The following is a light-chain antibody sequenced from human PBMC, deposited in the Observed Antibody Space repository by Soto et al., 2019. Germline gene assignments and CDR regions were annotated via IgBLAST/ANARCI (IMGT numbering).Light chain of an antibody. Sequence: DIQMTQSPSTLSASIGARVTISCRASQNIGRWLAWYQQKPGTAPNLLIYKASSLESGVPSRFSGSGSGTEFTLTISSLQPDDFATYYCQQYNSYPTFGQGTRLEIK. CDR1: QNIGRW. CDR2: KAS. J-gene: IGKJ5*01. V-gene: IGKV1-5*03. CDR3: QQYNSYPT.